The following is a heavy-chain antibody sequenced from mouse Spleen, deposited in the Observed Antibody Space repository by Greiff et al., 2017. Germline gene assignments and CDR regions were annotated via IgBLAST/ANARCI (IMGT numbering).Heavy chain of an antibody. D-gene: IGHD1-1*02. Sequence: EVKLVESGGDLVKPGGSLKLSCAASGFTFSSYGMSWVRQTPDKRLEWVATISSGGSYTYYPDSVKGRFTISRDNAKNTLYLQMSSLKSEDTAMYYCARPHYDSYAMDHWGQGTPVTVSS. CDR1: GFTFSSYG. CDR3: ARPHYDSYAMDH. CDR2: ISSGGSYT. V-gene: IGHV5-6*01. J-gene: IGHJ4*01.